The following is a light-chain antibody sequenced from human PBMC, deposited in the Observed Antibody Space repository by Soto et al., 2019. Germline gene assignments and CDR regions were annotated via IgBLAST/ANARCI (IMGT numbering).Light chain of an antibody. Sequence: QSVLTQPPSASGTPGKRVTISGSGRRSNIGSNTVNWYQQLPGTAPKLLIYNNNQRPSGVPDRFSGSKSGTSDSLAISGLQSEDEAVYYCAAWDDSLNGRGVFGGGTKLTVL. CDR1: RSNIGSNT. CDR3: AAWDDSLNGRGV. J-gene: IGLJ3*02. CDR2: NNN. V-gene: IGLV1-44*01.